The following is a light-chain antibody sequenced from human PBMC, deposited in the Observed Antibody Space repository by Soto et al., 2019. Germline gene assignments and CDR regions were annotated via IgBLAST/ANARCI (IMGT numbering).Light chain of an antibody. Sequence: EIVLTQSPGTLSLSPGERATLSCSASQSVSSNLLAWYQQKPGQAPRLLIYVASSSATGVPDRCSGSGSETEFTLTISRMEPEDFAVYYCQQYGRSPPFTFGPGTKVDIK. CDR2: VAS. J-gene: IGKJ3*01. CDR3: QQYGRSPPFT. CDR1: QSVSSNL. V-gene: IGKV3-20*01.